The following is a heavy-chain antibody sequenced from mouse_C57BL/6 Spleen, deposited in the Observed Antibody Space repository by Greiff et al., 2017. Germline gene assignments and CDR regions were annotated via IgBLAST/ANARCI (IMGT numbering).Heavy chain of an antibody. V-gene: IGHV7-3*01. CDR2: IRNKANGYTT. D-gene: IGHD2-3*01. Sequence: DVMLVESGGGLVQPGGSLCLSCAASGFTFTDYYMSWVRQPPGKALEWLGFIRNKANGYTTEYSASLKGRFTISRDNSQSILYLQMNALRAEDSATYYCARYLQGLLDYWGQGTTLTVSS. CDR1: GFTFTDYY. CDR3: ARYLQGLLDY. J-gene: IGHJ2*01.